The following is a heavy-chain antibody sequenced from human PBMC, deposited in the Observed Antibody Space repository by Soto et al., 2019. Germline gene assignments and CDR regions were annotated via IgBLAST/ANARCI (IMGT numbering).Heavy chain of an antibody. V-gene: IGHV3-33*01. CDR3: ARELNTVTTRDAFAI. CDR2: IWYDGNNK. J-gene: IGHJ3*02. Sequence: QVQLVESGGGVVQPGRSLRLSCAASGFTFSSYGMHWVRQAPGKGLEWVAVIWYDGNNKYLADSVKGRFTISRDNSKSTLYLQMTSLRAEDTAVYYCARELNTVTTRDAFAIWGQGTMVTVSS. D-gene: IGHD4-17*01. CDR1: GFTFSSYG.